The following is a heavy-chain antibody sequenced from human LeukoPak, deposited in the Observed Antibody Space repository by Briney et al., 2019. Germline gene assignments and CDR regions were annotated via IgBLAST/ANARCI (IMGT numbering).Heavy chain of an antibody. D-gene: IGHD1-26*01. Sequence: SETLSLTCTVSGGSISSGDYYWSWIRQPPGKGLEWIGYIYYSGSTYYNPSLKSRVTISVDTSKNQFSLKLSSVTAADTAVYYRARRQRARENYYYYYMDVWGKGTTVTVSS. CDR3: ARRQRARENYYYYYMDV. CDR1: GGSISSGDYY. V-gene: IGHV4-30-4*08. CDR2: IYYSGST. J-gene: IGHJ6*03.